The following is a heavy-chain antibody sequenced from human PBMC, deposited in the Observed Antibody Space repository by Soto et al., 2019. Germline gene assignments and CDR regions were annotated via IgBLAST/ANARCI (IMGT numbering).Heavy chain of an antibody. CDR3: ARVSHIVVVPAVRGAFDI. CDR2: IYDSGTT. J-gene: IGHJ3*02. CDR1: GGSMSGYY. V-gene: IGHV4-59*01. Sequence: QVQLQESGPGLEKASETLSLTCTVSGGSMSGYYWSWIRQPPGKGLEWIGFIYDSGTTTYNPSLKSRGTLPIDTSKNQCALKLTSVPAADTAVYYCARVSHIVVVPAVRGAFDIWGQGTMITV. D-gene: IGHD2-21*02.